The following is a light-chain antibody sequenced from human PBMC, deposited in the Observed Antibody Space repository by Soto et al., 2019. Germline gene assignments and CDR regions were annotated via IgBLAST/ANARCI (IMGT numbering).Light chain of an antibody. V-gene: IGLV2-23*01. Sequence: LTQPASVSGSPGQSITISCTGSSSDVGSYNIVSWYQQHPGKAPKLMIYEGSKRPSGVSNRFSGSKSGNTASLTISGLQDEDEADYYCCSYAGSSTHYVFGKGKKVTV. CDR2: EGS. J-gene: IGLJ1*01. CDR1: SSDVGSYNI. CDR3: CSYAGSSTHYV.